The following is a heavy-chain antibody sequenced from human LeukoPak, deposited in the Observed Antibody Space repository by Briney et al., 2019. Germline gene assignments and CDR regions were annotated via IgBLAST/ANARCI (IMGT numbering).Heavy chain of an antibody. CDR2: IYWDDDK. D-gene: IGHD4-11*01. CDR3: AHMIYSNSYFDY. J-gene: IGHJ4*02. Sequence: SGPALVKPTQTLTLTCTFSGFSLSTSGVGVGWIRQPPGRALEWLALIYWDDDKRYSPSLKGRLTITKDTSRNQVVLTMTNMDPVDTATYYCAHMIYSNSYFDYWGQGTLVTVSS. CDR1: GFSLSTSGVG. V-gene: IGHV2-5*02.